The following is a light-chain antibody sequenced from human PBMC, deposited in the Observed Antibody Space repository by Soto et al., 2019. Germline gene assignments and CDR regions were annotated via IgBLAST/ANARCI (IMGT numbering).Light chain of an antibody. Sequence: EVVLTQSPGTLSLSPGERATLSCRASQSVSNNYLAWYQQKPGQAPRLLIFGSSDRATGIPDRFSGSGSGTDFTLTISRLEPDDFAMYYCQQYGSSPPYPFGLWTKLEIK. CDR3: QQYGSSPPYP. V-gene: IGKV3-20*01. J-gene: IGKJ2*01. CDR2: GSS. CDR1: QSVSNNY.